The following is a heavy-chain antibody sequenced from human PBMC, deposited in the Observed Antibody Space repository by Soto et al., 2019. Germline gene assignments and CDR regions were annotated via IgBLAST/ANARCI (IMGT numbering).Heavy chain of an antibody. D-gene: IGHD3-10*01. Sequence: GASVKVSCKASGYTFTSYGISWVRQAPGQGLEWMGWISAYNGNTNYAQKLQGRVTMTTDTSTSTAYMELRSLRSDDTAVYYCARGRKPVRSPPYYFDYCGQGTLVTVSS. CDR1: GYTFTSYG. V-gene: IGHV1-18*01. CDR3: ARGRKPVRSPPYYFDY. CDR2: ISAYNGNT. J-gene: IGHJ4*02.